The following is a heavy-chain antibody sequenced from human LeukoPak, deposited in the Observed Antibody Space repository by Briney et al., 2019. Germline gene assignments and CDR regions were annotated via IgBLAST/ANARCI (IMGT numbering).Heavy chain of an antibody. D-gene: IGHD3/OR15-3a*01. Sequence: GGSLRLSCAASGFSVSNTYMSWVRQAPGKGLEWVSIIYSGGNTCYADSVKGRFTISRDNSKNTLYLQMNSLRAEDTAVYYCARDRDWGAFDIWGQGTMVTVSS. CDR2: IYSGGNT. CDR1: GFSVSNTY. CDR3: ARDRDWGAFDI. J-gene: IGHJ3*02. V-gene: IGHV3-53*01.